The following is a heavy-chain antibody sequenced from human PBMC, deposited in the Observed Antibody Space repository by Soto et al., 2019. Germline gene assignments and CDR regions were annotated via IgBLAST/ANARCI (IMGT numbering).Heavy chain of an antibody. D-gene: IGHD1-26*01. CDR1: GGTFSSYA. V-gene: IGHV1-69*01. Sequence: QVQLVQSGAEVKKPGSSVKVSCKASGGTFSSYAISWVRQAPGQGLEWMGGIIPIFGTANYAQKFQGRVTITAAASTSTAYSELSSLRAEDTAVYYCASSHDIVGATYKKKSEYYAYYYGTDVCGQVTTVTVSS. CDR2: IIPIFGTA. J-gene: IGHJ6*02. CDR3: ASSHDIVGATYKKKSEYYAYYYGTDV.